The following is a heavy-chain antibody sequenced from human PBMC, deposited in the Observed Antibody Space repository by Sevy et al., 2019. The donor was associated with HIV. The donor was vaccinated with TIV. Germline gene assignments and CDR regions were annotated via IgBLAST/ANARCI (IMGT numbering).Heavy chain of an antibody. CDR3: ARAHVNDGDLGDYYYFAMDV. D-gene: IGHD4-17*01. CDR2: ISGSDGTI. V-gene: IGHV3-11*01. Sequence: GGSLRLSCAASGFTFSDYYMSWIRQAPGKGLEWISYISGSDGTIFYADSVKGRFTISRDNSKNSLYLQMSSLRAEDTAVYYCARAHVNDGDLGDYYYFAMDVWGQGTTVTVSS. J-gene: IGHJ6*02. CDR1: GFTFSDYY.